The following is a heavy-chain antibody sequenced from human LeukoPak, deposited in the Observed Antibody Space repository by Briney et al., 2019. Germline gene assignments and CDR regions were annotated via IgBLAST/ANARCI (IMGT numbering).Heavy chain of an antibody. D-gene: IGHD3-22*01. CDR2: TSGSGGST. CDR3: AKVPPIESSAYAYYYYMDV. Sequence: PGGSLRLSCAASGFTFSSYAMSWVRQAPGKVLEWVSATSGSGGSTYYADSVKGRFTISRDNSKNTLYLQMNSLRVEDTALYYCAKVPPIESSAYAYYYYMDVWGKGTTVTVSS. V-gene: IGHV3-23*01. J-gene: IGHJ6*03. CDR1: GFTFSSYA.